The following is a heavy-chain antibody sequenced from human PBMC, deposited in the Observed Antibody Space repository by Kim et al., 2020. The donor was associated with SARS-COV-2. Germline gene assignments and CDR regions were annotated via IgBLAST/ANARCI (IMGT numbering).Heavy chain of an antibody. CDR3: VRDLVDRGGY. J-gene: IGHJ4*02. CDR1: GYTFTANY. V-gene: IGHV1-2*06. CDR2: INPSSGGT. D-gene: IGHD3-16*01. Sequence: ASVKVSCKTSGYTFTANYIHWARQAPGQGLEWMGRINPSSGGTKYAQKFQGRVTMTRDTSISTAYMELSRLRSDDTAVYYCVRDLVDRGGYWGQGTLVTV.